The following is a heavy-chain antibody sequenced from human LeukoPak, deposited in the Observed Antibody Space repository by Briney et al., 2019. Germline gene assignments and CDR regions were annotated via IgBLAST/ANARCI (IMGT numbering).Heavy chain of an antibody. CDR2: ISGSGGST. CDR1: EFTFSSYS. CDR3: AKDLTGGIVVVITN. J-gene: IGHJ4*02. D-gene: IGHD3-22*01. V-gene: IGHV3-23*01. Sequence: GGSLRLSCAASEFTFSSYSMYWVRQAPGKGLEWVSAISGSGGSTYYADPVKGRFTISRDNSKNTLYLQMNSLRAEDTAVYYCAKDLTGGIVVVITNWGQGTLVTVSS.